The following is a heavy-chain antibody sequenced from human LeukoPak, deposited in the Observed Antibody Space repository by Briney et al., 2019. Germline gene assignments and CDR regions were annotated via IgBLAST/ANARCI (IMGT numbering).Heavy chain of an antibody. CDR2: ISSDGRYK. Sequence: GRSLRLSCAASGFTFSGYTMHWVRQAPGKGLEWVAFISSDGRYKSHADSVKGRCTISRDNSKNTLYLQMNSLRPEDTAVYYCARARSIVGVSPFQHWGQGTLVTVSS. CDR3: ARARSIVGVSPFQH. V-gene: IGHV3-30*04. J-gene: IGHJ1*01. D-gene: IGHD1-26*01. CDR1: GFTFSGYT.